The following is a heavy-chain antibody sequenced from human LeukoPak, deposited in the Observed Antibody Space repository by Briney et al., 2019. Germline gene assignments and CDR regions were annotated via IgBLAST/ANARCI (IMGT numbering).Heavy chain of an antibody. CDR3: ARVEYSSSWYNWFDS. D-gene: IGHD6-13*01. CDR1: GFTFSSYW. V-gene: IGHV3-53*01. Sequence: GGSLRLSCAASGFTFSSYWMHWVRQAPGKGLEWVSVIYSGGSTYYADSVKGRFTISRDNSKNTLYLQMNSLRAEDTAVYYCARVEYSSSWYNWFDSWGQGTLVTVSS. J-gene: IGHJ5*01. CDR2: IYSGGST.